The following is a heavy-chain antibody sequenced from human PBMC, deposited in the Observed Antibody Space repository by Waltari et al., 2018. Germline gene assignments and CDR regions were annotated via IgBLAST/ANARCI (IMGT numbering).Heavy chain of an antibody. CDR2: IIPIFGTA. Sequence: QVQLVQSGAEVKKPGSSVKVSCKASGGTFSSYAISWVRQAPGQGLEWMGGIIPIFGTANYAQKFQGRVTITADESTSTAYMELRSLRSEDTAVYYCATSEARFLEWSGGMSWGQGTLVTVSS. J-gene: IGHJ5*02. CDR3: ATSEARFLEWSGGMS. CDR1: GGTFSSYA. D-gene: IGHD3-3*01. V-gene: IGHV1-69*12.